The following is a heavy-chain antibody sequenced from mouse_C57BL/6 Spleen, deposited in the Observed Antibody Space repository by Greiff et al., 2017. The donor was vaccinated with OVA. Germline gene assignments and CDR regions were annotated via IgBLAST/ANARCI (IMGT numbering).Heavy chain of an antibody. D-gene: IGHD2-2*01. Sequence: QVQLQQSGAELVRPGTSVKVSCKASGYAFTNYLIEWVKQRPGQGLEWIGVINPGSGGTNYNEKFKGKATLTTDKSSSTAYMQLSSLTSEDSAVYFCAREGVKKGGYPSGFAYWGQGTLVTVSA. CDR3: AREGVKKGGYPSGFAY. V-gene: IGHV1-54*01. J-gene: IGHJ3*01. CDR2: INPGSGGT. CDR1: GYAFTNYL.